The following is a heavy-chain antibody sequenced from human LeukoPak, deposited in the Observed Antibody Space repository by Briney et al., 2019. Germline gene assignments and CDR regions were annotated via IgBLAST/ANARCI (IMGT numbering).Heavy chain of an antibody. CDR2: IIPILGIA. V-gene: IGHV1-69*04. CDR3: ARDISQLWYFDY. J-gene: IGHJ4*02. CDR1: GGTFSSYT. Sequence: SVKVSCKASGGTFSSYTISWVRQAPGQGLEWMGRIIPILGIANYAQKFQGRATITADKSTSTAYMELSSLRSEDTAVYYCARDISQLWYFDYWGQGTLFTVSS. D-gene: IGHD5-18*01.